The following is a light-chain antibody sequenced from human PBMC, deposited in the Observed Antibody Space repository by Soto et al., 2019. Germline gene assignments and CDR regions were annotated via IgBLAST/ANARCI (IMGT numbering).Light chain of an antibody. CDR1: QGISSW. J-gene: IGKJ4*01. V-gene: IGKV1-12*01. CDR3: HQASSFSLT. CDR2: KAS. Sequence: DIQMTQSPSFVSASVGDSVTITCRASQGISSWLSWYQQKPGTAPTLLVYKASTLQDGVPSRFSGSGSGTDFTLTINSLQPEDFGTYYCHQASSFSLTFGGGTKVEIK.